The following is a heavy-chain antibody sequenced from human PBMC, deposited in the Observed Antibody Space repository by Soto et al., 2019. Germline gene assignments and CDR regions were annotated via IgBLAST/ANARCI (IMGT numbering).Heavy chain of an antibody. CDR1: GFTFSSYG. CDR3: ARDRSPATLDY. CDR2: IWYDGSNK. Sequence: PGGSLRLSCAASGFTFSSYGMHWVRQAPGKGLEWVAVIWYDGSNKYYADSVKGRFTISRDNSKNTLYLQMNSLRAEDTAVYYCARDRSPATLDYWGQGTLVTVSS. J-gene: IGHJ4*02. V-gene: IGHV3-33*01.